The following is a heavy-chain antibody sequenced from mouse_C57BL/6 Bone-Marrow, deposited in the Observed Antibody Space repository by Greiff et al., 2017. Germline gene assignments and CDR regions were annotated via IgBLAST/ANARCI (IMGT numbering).Heavy chain of an antibody. J-gene: IGHJ3*01. Sequence: VQLQQPGAELVMPGASVKLSCKASGYTFTSYWMHWVKQRPGQGLEWIGEIDPSDSYTNYNQKFKGKSTLTVDKSSSTAYMQLSSLPSEDSAVYYCARENYDGYYGAYWGQGTLVTVSA. V-gene: IGHV1-69*01. D-gene: IGHD2-3*01. CDR2: IDPSDSYT. CDR3: ARENYDGYYGAY. CDR1: GYTFTSYW.